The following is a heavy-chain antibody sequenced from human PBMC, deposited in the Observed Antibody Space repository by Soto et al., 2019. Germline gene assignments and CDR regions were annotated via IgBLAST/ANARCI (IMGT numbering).Heavy chain of an antibody. CDR3: VRGFNLTHVRGFDY. V-gene: IGHV1-8*01. D-gene: IGHD3-10*02. J-gene: IGHJ4*01. Sequence: QVQLMQSGAEVKKPGASVKVSCKTSGYSFISNDINWVRQATGQGLEWMGWMNPNSGHSGFAQQFQGRVSMTRNTSISAAYLELRSLTSVDTALYYCVRGFNLTHVRGFDYLGHGTLVTVSS. CDR1: GYSFISND. CDR2: MNPNSGHS.